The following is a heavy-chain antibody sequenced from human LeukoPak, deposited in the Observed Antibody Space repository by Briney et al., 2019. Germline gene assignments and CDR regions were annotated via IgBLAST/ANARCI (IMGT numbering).Heavy chain of an antibody. D-gene: IGHD1-26*01. CDR3: AREPSGSYYVGAQDY. CDR2: INPSGGST. J-gene: IGHJ4*02. CDR1: GHTFTSYY. V-gene: IGHV1-46*01. Sequence: ASVKVSCTASGHTFTSYYMHWVRQAPGQGLEWIGIINPSGGSTSYAQKFQGRVTMTRDTSTSTVYMELSSLRSEDTAVYYCAREPSGSYYVGAQDYWGQGTLVTVSS.